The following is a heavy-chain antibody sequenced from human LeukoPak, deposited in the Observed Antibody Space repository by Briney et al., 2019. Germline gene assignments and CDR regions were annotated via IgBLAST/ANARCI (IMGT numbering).Heavy chain of an antibody. V-gene: IGHV3-30*04. J-gene: IGHJ4*02. CDR3: ARDTPYSSGWYWYDY. D-gene: IGHD6-19*01. CDR2: ISYDGSNK. Sequence: GRSLRLSCAASGFTFSSYAMHWVRQAPGKGLEWVAVISYDGSNKYYADSVKGRFTISRDNSKNTLYLQMNSLRAEDTAVYYCARDTPYSSGWYWYDYWGQGTLVAVSS. CDR1: GFTFSSYA.